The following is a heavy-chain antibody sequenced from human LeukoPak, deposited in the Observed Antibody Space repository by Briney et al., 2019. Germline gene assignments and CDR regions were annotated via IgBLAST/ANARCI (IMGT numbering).Heavy chain of an antibody. CDR2: ISTDGNDK. CDR1: GFTFSGYA. CDR3: AKDKSVSADYYFDY. D-gene: IGHD5/OR15-5a*01. V-gene: IGHV3-30*04. Sequence: GGSLRLSCAASGFTFSGYAMHWVRQAPGKGLEWLTVISTDGNDKHYADSVKGRFTVSRDNSKNTLFLQMNNLRTEDTAVYYCAKDKSVSADYYFDYWGQGTLVTVSS. J-gene: IGHJ4*02.